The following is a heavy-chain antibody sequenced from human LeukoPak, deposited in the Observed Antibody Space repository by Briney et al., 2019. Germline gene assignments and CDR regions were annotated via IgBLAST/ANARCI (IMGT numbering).Heavy chain of an antibody. CDR3: ARNLGGSSGYYY. J-gene: IGHJ4*02. V-gene: IGHV4-59*08. CDR1: GGPINCYY. Sequence: SETLSLTCSVSGGPINCYYWIWIGQPPGKALEWIGYVFYTGSTNYNSSLKSRVSISVDTSKNQFYLKLSSVTAADTAVYYCARNLGGSSGYYYWGQGALVTVSS. CDR2: VFYTGST. D-gene: IGHD6-19*01.